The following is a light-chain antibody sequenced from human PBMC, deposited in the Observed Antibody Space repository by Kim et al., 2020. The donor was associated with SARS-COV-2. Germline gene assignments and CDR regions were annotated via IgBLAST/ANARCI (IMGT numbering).Light chain of an antibody. CDR2: KDS. J-gene: IGLJ1*01. V-gene: IGLV3-25*03. CDR3: QSSDSSGSYPV. CDR1: ALPKRV. Sequence: PGQPADITCSGDALPKRVAYWYQQKPGQAPLLVMYKDSDRPSGIPERFSGSSSGTTVTLTISGVQAEDEADYYCQSSDSSGSYPVFGTGTKVTVL.